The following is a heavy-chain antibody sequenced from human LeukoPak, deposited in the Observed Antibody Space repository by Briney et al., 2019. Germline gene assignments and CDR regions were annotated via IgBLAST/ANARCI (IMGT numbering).Heavy chain of an antibody. Sequence: GGSLRLSCAASGFTFSSYAMSWVRQAPGKGLEWLSAISGSGGSTYYADSVKGRFTISRDNSKNTLYLQMNSLRVEDTAVYYCAKGDYGDYVGPWFDPWGQGTLVTVSS. CDR3: AKGDYGDYVGPWFDP. V-gene: IGHV3-23*01. CDR2: ISGSGGST. D-gene: IGHD4-17*01. J-gene: IGHJ5*02. CDR1: GFTFSSYA.